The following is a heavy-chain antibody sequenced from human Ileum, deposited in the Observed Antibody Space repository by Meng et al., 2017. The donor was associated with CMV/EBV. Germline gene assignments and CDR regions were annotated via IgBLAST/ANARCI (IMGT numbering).Heavy chain of an antibody. Sequence: SETLSLTCTVSGDSITSHFWSWIRQPPGKGLEWIGYISHRGSTSYNTPLESRVTISLDTSKNQFSLKLSSVTAADTAVYYCEREREVSSGNFLYYYGMDVWGQGTTVTVSS. CDR2: ISHRGST. V-gene: IGHV4-59*11. D-gene: IGHD1-26*01. CDR1: GDSITSHF. CDR3: EREREVSSGNFLYYYGMDV. J-gene: IGHJ6*02.